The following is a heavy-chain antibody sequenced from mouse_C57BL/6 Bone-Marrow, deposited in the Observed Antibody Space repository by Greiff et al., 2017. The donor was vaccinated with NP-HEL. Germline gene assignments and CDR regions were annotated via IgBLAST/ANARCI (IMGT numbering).Heavy chain of an antibody. CDR1: GYAFTNYL. CDR2: VNPGSGGT. V-gene: IGHV1-54*01. CDR3: ARMGGPDY. J-gene: IGHJ2*01. D-gene: IGHD1-1*02. Sequence: QVQLQQSGAELVRPGTSVKVSCKASGYAFTNYLIEWVKQRPGQGLEWIGVVNPGSGGTNYNEKFKGKATLTADKSSSTAYMQLSSLTSEDSAVYFCARMGGPDYWGQGTTLTVSS.